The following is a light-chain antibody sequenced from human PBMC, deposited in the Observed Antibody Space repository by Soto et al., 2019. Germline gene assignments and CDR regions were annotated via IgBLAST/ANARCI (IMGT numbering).Light chain of an antibody. CDR3: AAWDDSLNGRVV. J-gene: IGLJ2*01. Sequence: QSVLTQPPSASGTPGQRVTISCSGSSSNIGSNTVNWYQQLPGTAPRLLIYNNNQRPSGVPDRVSGSKSGTSASLAISGLQSEDEADYYCAAWDDSLNGRVVFGGGTTHRP. CDR2: NNN. CDR1: SSNIGSNT. V-gene: IGLV1-44*01.